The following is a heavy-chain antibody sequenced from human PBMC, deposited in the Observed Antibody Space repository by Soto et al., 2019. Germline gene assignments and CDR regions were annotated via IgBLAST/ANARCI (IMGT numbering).Heavy chain of an antibody. CDR1: GYTFTSYA. CDR2: INAGNGNT. CDR3: ARTSGYYFYDY. J-gene: IGHJ4*02. Sequence: ASVKVSCKASGYTFTSYAMHWVRQAPGQRLEWMGWINAGNGNTKSSQKFQGRVTITRDTSASTAYMELSSLRSGDTAVYYCARTSGYYFYDYWGQGTLVTVSS. V-gene: IGHV1-3*01. D-gene: IGHD3-3*01.